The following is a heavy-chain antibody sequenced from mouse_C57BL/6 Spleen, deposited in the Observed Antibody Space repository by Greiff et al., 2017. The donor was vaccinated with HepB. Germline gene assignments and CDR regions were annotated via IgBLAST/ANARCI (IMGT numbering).Heavy chain of an antibody. D-gene: IGHD1-1*01. CDR1: EYEFPSHD. Sequence: EVKLMESGGGLVQPGESLKLSCESNEYEFPSHDMSWVRKTPEKRLELVAAINSDGGSTYYPDTMERRFIISRDNTKKTLYLQMSSLRSEDTALYYCASWGNYYGSSYRYFDVWGTGTTVTVSS. V-gene: IGHV5-2*01. J-gene: IGHJ1*03. CDR2: INSDGGST. CDR3: ASWGNYYGSSYRYFDV.